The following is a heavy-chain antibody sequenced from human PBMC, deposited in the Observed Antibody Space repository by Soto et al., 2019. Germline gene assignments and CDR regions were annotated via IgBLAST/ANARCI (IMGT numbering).Heavy chain of an antibody. CDR3: ARGHRWAAAAVVQYVQH. CDR2: INHSGST. V-gene: IGHV4-34*01. Sequence: QVQLQQWGAGLLKPSETLSLTCAVYGGSFSGYYWSWIRQPPGKGLEWIGGINHSGSTNYNPSLKSRGTISVDTSKNQCSLKLRSVTAADTAVYYCARGHRWAAAAVVQYVQHWGQGTLVTVSS. J-gene: IGHJ1*01. D-gene: IGHD6-13*01. CDR1: GGSFSGYY.